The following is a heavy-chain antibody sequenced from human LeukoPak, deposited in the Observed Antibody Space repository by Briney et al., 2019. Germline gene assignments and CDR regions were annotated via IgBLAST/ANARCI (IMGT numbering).Heavy chain of an antibody. J-gene: IGHJ4*02. CDR2: ISPNGNEK. Sequence: GGSLRLSCAGSGFTFSSDWMTWVRQAPGKGLEWVANISPNGNEKNYLDSVKGRFTLSRDNEKNSLFLQMNSLRAEDTALYYCAISRYYAFDYWGQGSLVTVSS. CDR1: GFTFSSDW. CDR3: AISRYYAFDY. V-gene: IGHV3-7*02. D-gene: IGHD3-22*01.